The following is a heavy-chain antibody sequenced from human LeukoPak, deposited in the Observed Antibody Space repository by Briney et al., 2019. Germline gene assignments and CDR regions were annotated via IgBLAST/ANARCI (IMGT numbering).Heavy chain of an antibody. D-gene: IGHD3-22*01. CDR1: DGSISNYY. V-gene: IGHV4-59*01. CDR3: ARTDYYDSSVIYYYALDI. CDR2: IDNSGST. Sequence: IPSETLSLTCTVSDGSISNYYWSWVRQPPGKGLEWIAYIDNSGSTNYNPSLRSRVTISIDTSRNQFSLKLSSVTAADTAVYYCARTDYYDSSVIYYYALDIWGQGTMVTVSS. J-gene: IGHJ3*02.